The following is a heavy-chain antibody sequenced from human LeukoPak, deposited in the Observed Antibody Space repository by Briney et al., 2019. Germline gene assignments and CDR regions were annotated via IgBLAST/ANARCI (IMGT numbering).Heavy chain of an antibody. D-gene: IGHD3-22*01. V-gene: IGHV3-23*01. CDR3: AKDLLRNYYSSAFDY. CDR1: GFTFSSYA. CDR2: ISGSGGST. Sequence: GGSLRLSCAASGFTFSSYAMNWVRQAPGKGLEWVSAISGSGGSTYYADSVKGRFAISRDNSKNTLYLQMNSLRAEDTAVYYCAKDLLRNYYSSAFDYWGQGTLVTVSS. J-gene: IGHJ4*02.